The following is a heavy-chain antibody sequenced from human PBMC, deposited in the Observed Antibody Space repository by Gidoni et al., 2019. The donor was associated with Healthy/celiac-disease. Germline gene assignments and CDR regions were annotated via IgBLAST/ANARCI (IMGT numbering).Heavy chain of an antibody. CDR2: MKSKTESGKT. Sequence: EVQLVESGGGLVKPGGSLRLSCAASGFTFSNAWMSWVRQAPGKGMEWVGRMKSKTESGKTDYEESVKGRFTISRDDSKNTLYLKMNRLKTEDTAVYYCTTDLLVQEWDKPGRDYWGQGTLVTVSS. J-gene: IGHJ4*02. V-gene: IGHV3-15*01. CDR1: GFTFSNAW. CDR3: TTDLLVQEWDKPGRDY. D-gene: IGHD1-26*01.